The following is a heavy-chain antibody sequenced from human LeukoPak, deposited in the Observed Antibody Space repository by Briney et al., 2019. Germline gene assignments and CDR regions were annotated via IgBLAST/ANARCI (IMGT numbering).Heavy chain of an antibody. CDR2: INQSGRT. V-gene: IGHV4-34*01. D-gene: IGHD3-22*01. CDR3: ARGGPTTMILPY. CDR1: GGSFSGNY. Sequence: ASETLSLTCAVYGGSFSGNYWSWIRQSPGKGLEWIGEINQSGRTNYNPSLKSRVAISVDTSKNQFSLFLTSVTAGDTAVYYCARGGPTTMILPYWGQGTLVTVSS. J-gene: IGHJ4*02.